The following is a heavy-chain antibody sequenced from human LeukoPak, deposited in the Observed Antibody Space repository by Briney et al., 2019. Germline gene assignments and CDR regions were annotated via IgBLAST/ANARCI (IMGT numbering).Heavy chain of an antibody. D-gene: IGHD3-22*01. J-gene: IGHJ4*02. Sequence: GGSLRLSCATSGFTFSNAWMNWVRQAPGKGLEWVGRIRSNSDGGTIYYAAPVKGRFTLSRDDSKTTLYLQMNSLQTEDTAVYYWPKDFYDSTGGQEPLVTVSS. CDR3: PKDFYDST. V-gene: IGHV3-15*07. CDR2: IRSNSDGGTI. CDR1: GFTFSNAW.